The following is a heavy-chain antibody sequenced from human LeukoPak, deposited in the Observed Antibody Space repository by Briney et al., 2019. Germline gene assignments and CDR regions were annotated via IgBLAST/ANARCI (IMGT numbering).Heavy chain of an antibody. CDR2: IKSGGTT. V-gene: IGHV3-66*01. Sequence: GGSLRLSCVASGFNVSSTYMNWVRQAPGKGLEWVALIKSGGTTYDTDYVKGRFTIARDNSKNTLFLQINSLRAEDSGVYYCAREWREAQKDAFDFWGQGTMVTVSS. CDR3: AREWREAQKDAFDF. J-gene: IGHJ3*01. CDR1: GFNVSSTY. D-gene: IGHD1-26*01.